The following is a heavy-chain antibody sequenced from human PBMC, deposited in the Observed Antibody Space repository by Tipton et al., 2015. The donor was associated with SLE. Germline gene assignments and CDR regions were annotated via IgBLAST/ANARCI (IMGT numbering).Heavy chain of an antibody. CDR3: ARLGGSYLFYFDY. V-gene: IGHV4-59*12. D-gene: IGHD1-26*01. CDR1: GGSISSYY. Sequence: TLSLTCTVSGGSISSYYWSWIRQPPGKGLEWIGYIYYSGSTYYNPSLKSRVTISVDTSKNQFSLKLSSVTAAGTAVYYCARLGGSYLFYFDYWGQGTLVTVSS. J-gene: IGHJ4*02. CDR2: IYYSGST.